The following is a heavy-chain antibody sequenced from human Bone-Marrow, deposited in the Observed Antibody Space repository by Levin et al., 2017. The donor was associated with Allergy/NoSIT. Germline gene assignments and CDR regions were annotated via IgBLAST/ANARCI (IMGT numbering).Heavy chain of an antibody. D-gene: IGHD3-3*01. V-gene: IGHV4-4*07. Sequence: PSETLSLTCTVSGGSMSRYSWSWIRQPAGKGLEWIGRIYTSGSTTYNPSLKSRVTMSIDTSKNQFSLKLTSVTAADTAVYYCASQGTFWSAYQSWGQGTLVTVSS. CDR1: GGSMSRYS. CDR3: ASQGTFWSAYQS. CDR2: IYTSGST. J-gene: IGHJ4*02.